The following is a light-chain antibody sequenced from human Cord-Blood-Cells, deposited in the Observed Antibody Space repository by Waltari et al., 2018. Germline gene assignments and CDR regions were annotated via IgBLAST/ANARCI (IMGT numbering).Light chain of an antibody. Sequence: QSVLTQPPSAPGTPGPRVTISCSGSSSNIGRNSVYWYQPLPGMAPKLLIYRNNQRPSGVPDRFSGSKSGTSASLAISGLRSEDEADYYCAAWDDSLSGRVFGGGTKLTVL. CDR3: AAWDDSLSGRV. V-gene: IGLV1-47*01. CDR1: SSNIGRNS. J-gene: IGLJ3*02. CDR2: RNN.